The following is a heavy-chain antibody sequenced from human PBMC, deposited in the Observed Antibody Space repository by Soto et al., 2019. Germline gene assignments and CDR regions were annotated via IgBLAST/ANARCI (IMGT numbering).Heavy chain of an antibody. J-gene: IGHJ5*02. Sequence: PSETLSLTCAVYGGYFSGYYWSWIRQPPGKGLEWIGEINHSGSTNYNPSLKSRVTISVDTSKNQFSLKLSSVTAADTAVYYCARGRRSRDIAAPKGHWFDPWGQGTLVNVS. V-gene: IGHV4-34*01. CDR1: GGYFSGYY. D-gene: IGHD6-13*01. CDR2: INHSGST. CDR3: ARGRRSRDIAAPKGHWFDP.